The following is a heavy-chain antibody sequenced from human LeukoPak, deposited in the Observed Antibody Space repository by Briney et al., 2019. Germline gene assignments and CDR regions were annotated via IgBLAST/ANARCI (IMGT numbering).Heavy chain of an antibody. J-gene: IGHJ5*02. Sequence: GGSLRLSCAASGFPFSNYAMTWVRQRPGKGLEWVSTVVVRGDGTFYADSVKGRFTMSRDNSKNTLYLQMSSLRAEDTAVYYCARGKAAGQVDLFDPWGQGTLVTVSS. CDR3: ARGKAAGQVDLFDP. CDR2: VVVRGDGT. D-gene: IGHD6-13*01. V-gene: IGHV3-23*01. CDR1: GFPFSNYA.